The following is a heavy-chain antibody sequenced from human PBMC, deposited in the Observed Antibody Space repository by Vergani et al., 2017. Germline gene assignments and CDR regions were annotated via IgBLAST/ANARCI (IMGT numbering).Heavy chain of an antibody. J-gene: IGHJ5*02. V-gene: IGHV1-18*01. CDR3: ARSIMITFGGGVDP. D-gene: IGHD3-16*01. CDR1: GYTFSTYG. Sequence: QVQLVQSGAEVKKPWASVKVSCKASGYTFSTYGISWVRQAPGQGLEWMGWISAYNGNTNYPEKFQGRLTMTTDTSTRTAYMELRSLRSDDTAVYYCARSIMITFGGGVDPWGQGTLVTVSS. CDR2: ISAYNGNT.